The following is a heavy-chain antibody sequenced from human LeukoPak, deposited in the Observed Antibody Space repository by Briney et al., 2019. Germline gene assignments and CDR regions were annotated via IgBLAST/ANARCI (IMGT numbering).Heavy chain of an antibody. D-gene: IGHD6-19*01. CDR2: IYYNGRS. Sequence: SETLCLTCTVSGDSISSSTYYWGWMRQPPGKGLEWIGSIYYNGRSYYSPSLKSRGNISIDTSNQFSLRLNSMTAADTAVYYCVRDPKSAVAADWFDPWGQETLVTVSS. J-gene: IGHJ5*02. CDR1: GDSISSSTYY. V-gene: IGHV4-39*07. CDR3: VRDPKSAVAADWFDP.